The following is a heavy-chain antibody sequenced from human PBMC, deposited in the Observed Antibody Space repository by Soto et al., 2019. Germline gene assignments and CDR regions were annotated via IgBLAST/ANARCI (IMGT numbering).Heavy chain of an antibody. D-gene: IGHD2-21*02. J-gene: IGHJ5*01. CDR2: MYHSGSA. Sequence: QVQLQESGPGLVKPSETLSLTCVVSGGSITSNWWSWVRQPPGKGLEWIGEMYHSGSANYKPSLTTRVTMSVDESKNEFSLKLTSVTAADTAVKHDSYRFDSWGQGTLVTVSS. CDR3: SYRFDS. V-gene: IGHV4-4*02. CDR1: GGSITSNW.